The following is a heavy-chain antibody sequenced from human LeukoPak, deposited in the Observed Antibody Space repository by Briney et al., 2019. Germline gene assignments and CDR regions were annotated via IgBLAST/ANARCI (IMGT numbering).Heavy chain of an antibody. CDR3: ARVRGSGSQGSLVYFDD. Sequence: PGGSLRLSCAASGFTFSDYYMSWIRQAPGKGLEWVSYISSSSSYTNYADSVKGRFTISRDNAKNSLYLQMNSLRAEDTAVYYCARVRGSGSQGSLVYFDDWGQGTLVTVSS. D-gene: IGHD1-26*01. V-gene: IGHV3-11*06. J-gene: IGHJ4*02. CDR2: ISSSSSYT. CDR1: GFTFSDYY.